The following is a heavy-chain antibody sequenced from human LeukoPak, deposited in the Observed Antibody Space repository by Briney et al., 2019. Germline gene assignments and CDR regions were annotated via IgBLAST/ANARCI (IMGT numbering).Heavy chain of an antibody. CDR2: INHSGST. CDR1: GGSFSGYY. V-gene: IGHV4-34*01. CDR3: ARVGVLTMVRGVISY. J-gene: IGHJ4*02. D-gene: IGHD3-10*01. Sequence: SETLSLTCAVYGGSFSGYYWSWIRQPPGNGLEWIGEINHSGSTNYNPSLKSRVTISVDTSKSQFSLKLSSVTAADTAVYYCARVGVLTMVRGVISYWGQGTLVTVSS.